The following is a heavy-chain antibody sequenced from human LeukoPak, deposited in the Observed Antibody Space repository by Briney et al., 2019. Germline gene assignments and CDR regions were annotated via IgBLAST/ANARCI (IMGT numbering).Heavy chain of an antibody. Sequence: PGGSLRLSCAASGFTFDDYAMHWVRQAPGKGLEWVSGISWNSGSIGYADSVKGRFTISRDNAKNSLYLQMNSLRAEDTALYYCAKDNTPVPAAGIDWGQGTLVTVSS. V-gene: IGHV3-9*01. CDR1: GFTFDDYA. J-gene: IGHJ4*02. CDR3: AKDNTPVPAAGID. CDR2: ISWNSGSI. D-gene: IGHD1-14*01.